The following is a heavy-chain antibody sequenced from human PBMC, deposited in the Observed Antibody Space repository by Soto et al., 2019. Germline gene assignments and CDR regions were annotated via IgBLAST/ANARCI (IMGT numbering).Heavy chain of an antibody. CDR1: GGSISSYY. D-gene: IGHD5-18*01. CDR2: IYYSGST. Sequence: QVQLQESGPGLVKPSETLSLTCTVSGGSISSYYWSWIRQSPGKGLEWIGYIYYSGSTKYNPSLKSRVTISVDTSKNQCSLKLSSVTAADTAVYYCARGRGDTAMAWYYWGQGTLVTVSS. J-gene: IGHJ4*02. CDR3: ARGRGDTAMAWYY. V-gene: IGHV4-59*01.